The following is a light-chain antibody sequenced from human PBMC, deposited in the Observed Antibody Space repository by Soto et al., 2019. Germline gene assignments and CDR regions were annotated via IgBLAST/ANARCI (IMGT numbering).Light chain of an antibody. J-gene: IGKJ4*01. CDR2: AAS. V-gene: IGKV3-20*01. CDR1: QSINSNY. CDR3: QQYGISPLT. Sequence: ESVLTQSPGTLSLSPGERATLSCRASQSINSNYLAWYQQKPGQAPRLLIYAASSRATGIPDRFSGSGSGTDFTLTISRLEPEDFAVYYCQQYGISPLTFGGGTKVEIK.